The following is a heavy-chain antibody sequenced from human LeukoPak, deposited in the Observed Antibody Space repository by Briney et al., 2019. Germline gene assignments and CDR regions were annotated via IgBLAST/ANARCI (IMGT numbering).Heavy chain of an antibody. Sequence: PSETLSLTCTVSGGSISSYYWSRIRQPPGKGLEWIGYIYYSGSTNYNPSLKSRVTVSVDTSKNQFSLKLSSVTAADTAVYYCAREMATTLWDYWGQGTLVTVSS. V-gene: IGHV4-59*12. CDR3: AREMATTLWDY. D-gene: IGHD5-24*01. CDR1: GGSISSYY. J-gene: IGHJ4*02. CDR2: IYYSGST.